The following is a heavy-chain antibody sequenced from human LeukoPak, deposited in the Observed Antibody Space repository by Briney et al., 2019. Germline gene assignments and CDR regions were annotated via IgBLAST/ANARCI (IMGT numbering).Heavy chain of an antibody. CDR2: INAGNGNT. V-gene: IGHV1-3*01. D-gene: IGHD5-12*01. CDR1: GYTCTSYA. Sequence: ASVKVSCKASGYTCTSYAMHWVRQAPGQRLEWMGWINAGNGNTKYSQKFQGRVTITRDTSVRTAYMELRSLRSEDTAVYYCARGGYSGYDYANYFDYWGQGTLVTVSS. J-gene: IGHJ4*02. CDR3: ARGGYSGYDYANYFDY.